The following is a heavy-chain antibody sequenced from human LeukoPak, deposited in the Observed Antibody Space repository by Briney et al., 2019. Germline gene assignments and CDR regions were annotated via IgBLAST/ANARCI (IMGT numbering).Heavy chain of an antibody. CDR1: GFTFSSYA. CDR2: ISGSGGST. V-gene: IGHV3-23*01. Sequence: GGSLRLSCAASGFTFSSYAMSWVRQAPGKGLEWVSAISGSGGSTYYADSVKGRFTISRDNSKNTLYLQMNSLRAEDTAVHYCAKDLYCSSTSCYYLYYYYYGMDVWGQGTTVTVSS. CDR3: AKDLYCSSTSCYYLYYYYYGMDV. J-gene: IGHJ6*02. D-gene: IGHD2-2*01.